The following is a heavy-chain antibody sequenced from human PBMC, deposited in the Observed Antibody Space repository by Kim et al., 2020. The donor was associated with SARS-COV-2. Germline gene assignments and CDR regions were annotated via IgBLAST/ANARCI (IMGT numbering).Heavy chain of an antibody. CDR2: T. D-gene: IGHD7-27*01. V-gene: IGHV4-39*01. J-gene: IGHJ5*02. Sequence: TDSNPSLKRRLSRSVDTSRNQFSLKLNSVTAADTAVYYCAKANWGRAWFDPWGQGTRVTVAS. CDR3: AKANWGRAWFDP.